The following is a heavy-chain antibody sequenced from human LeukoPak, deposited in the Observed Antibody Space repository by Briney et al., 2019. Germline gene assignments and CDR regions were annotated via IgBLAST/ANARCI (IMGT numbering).Heavy chain of an antibody. CDR1: GGSISSYY. D-gene: IGHD2-15*01. J-gene: IGHJ6*01. CDR2: IYTSGST. V-gene: IGHV4-4*07. CDR3: ARVGGPYCSGGSCVVSYGMDV. Sequence: SETLSLTCTVSGGSISSYYWSWLRQPAGKGLEWIGRIYTSGSTNYNPSLKSRVTMSVDTSKNQFSLKLSSVTAADTAVYYCARVGGPYCSGGSCVVSYGMDVWGQGTTVTVSS.